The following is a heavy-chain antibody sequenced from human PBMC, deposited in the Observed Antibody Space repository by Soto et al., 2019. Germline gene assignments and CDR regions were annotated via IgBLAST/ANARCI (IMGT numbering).Heavy chain of an antibody. J-gene: IGHJ4*02. Sequence: RASVKVSCKASGYTFTSYAMHWVRQAPGQRLEWMGWINAGNGNTKYSQKFQGRVTITRDTSASTAYMELSSLRSEDTAVYYCARPHYDFWSGYRYYFDYWGQGTLVTVSS. D-gene: IGHD3-3*01. V-gene: IGHV1-3*01. CDR1: GYTFTSYA. CDR2: INAGNGNT. CDR3: ARPHYDFWSGYRYYFDY.